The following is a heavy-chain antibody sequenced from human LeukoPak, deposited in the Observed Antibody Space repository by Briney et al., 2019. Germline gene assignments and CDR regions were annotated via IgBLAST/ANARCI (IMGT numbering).Heavy chain of an antibody. D-gene: IGHD3-9*01. CDR2: VFYNGAT. CDR1: GGSLSSSIYY. Sequence: SETLSLTCIVSGGSLSSSIYYWAWVRQPPGKGLEWIGTVFYNGATQYSPSLRSRVTISIDTSTNQFSLKLTSVTAADTALYYCARVGYDILTGYGVYFDYWGQGTLVTVSS. CDR3: ARVGYDILTGYGVYFDY. J-gene: IGHJ4*02. V-gene: IGHV4-39*07.